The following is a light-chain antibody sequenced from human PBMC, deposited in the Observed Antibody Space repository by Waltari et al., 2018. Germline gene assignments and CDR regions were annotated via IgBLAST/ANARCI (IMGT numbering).Light chain of an antibody. CDR1: PSISRY. CDR3: QKYGSLPAT. J-gene: IGKJ1*01. CDR2: DAS. Sequence: EIMLTQSPGTLSLSPGERATLSCRASPSISRYLAWYQQKPGQAPRLLISDASSRATGIPDRFSGSGSGTDFSLTISRLEPEDFAVYYCQKYGSLPATFGQGTKVEIK. V-gene: IGKV3-20*01.